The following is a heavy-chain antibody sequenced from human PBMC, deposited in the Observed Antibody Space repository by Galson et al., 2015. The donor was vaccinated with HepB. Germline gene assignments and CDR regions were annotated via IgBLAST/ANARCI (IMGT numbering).Heavy chain of an antibody. Sequence: SLRLSCAASGFTFSSYTMNWVRQAPGKGLEWVSHISSTSTMTYYADSVKGRFTISRDNAKNSLYLQMNSLRAEDTAVYYCAKVSAIFGVVIPRFDYWGQGTLVTVSS. CDR3: AKVSAIFGVVIPRFDY. CDR1: GFTFSSYT. D-gene: IGHD3-3*01. CDR2: ISSTSTMT. V-gene: IGHV3-48*01. J-gene: IGHJ4*02.